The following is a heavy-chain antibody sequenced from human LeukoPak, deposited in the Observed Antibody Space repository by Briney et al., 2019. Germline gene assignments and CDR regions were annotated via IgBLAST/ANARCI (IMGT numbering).Heavy chain of an antibody. CDR3: ARNYSPRSWSKSDAFDI. J-gene: IGHJ3*02. CDR1: RYTFIDYY. CDR2: INPNSGGT. V-gene: IGHV1-2*02. D-gene: IGHD6-13*01. Sequence: ASVKVSCKASRYTFIDYYIHWVRQAPGQGLEWMGWINPNSGGTSYAQKFQGRVTMTRDTSISTAYMDLSSLRSDDTAVYYCARNYSPRSWSKSDAFDIWGQGTMVTVSS.